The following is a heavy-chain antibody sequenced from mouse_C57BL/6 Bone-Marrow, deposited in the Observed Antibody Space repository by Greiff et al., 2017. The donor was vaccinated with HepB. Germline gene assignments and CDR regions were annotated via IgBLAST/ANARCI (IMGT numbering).Heavy chain of an antibody. D-gene: IGHD1-1*01. CDR3: ARDTDYYGSFAY. J-gene: IGHJ3*01. CDR2: IAPRSGNT. Sequence: VQLQQSGAELARPGASVKLSCKASGYTFTSYGISWVKQSTGKGLEWIGEIAPRSGNTYYNEKFKGKATLTADKYSSTEYMKLRSLTSEDSVVYYCARDTDYYGSFAYWGQGTLVTVSA. V-gene: IGHV1-81*01. CDR1: GYTFTSYG.